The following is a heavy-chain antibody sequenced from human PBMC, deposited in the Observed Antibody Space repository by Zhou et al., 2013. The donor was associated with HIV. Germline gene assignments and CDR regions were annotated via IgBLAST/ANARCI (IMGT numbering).Heavy chain of an antibody. CDR2: IIPLFDEP. CDR1: GGNFNTYA. J-gene: IGHJ6*02. V-gene: IGHV1-69*05. D-gene: IGHD6-13*01. Sequence: QVHLGQSGAEVKKPGSSIKVSCKASGGNFNTYAINWVRQAPGQGLEWMGGIIPLFDEPNYAQKFKGKVTITTDKSTNTAYIELRSLRSEDTAMYYCARDTQQQLPSYYYYGMDVWGQGTTVTVSS. CDR3: ARDTQQQLPSYYYYGMDV.